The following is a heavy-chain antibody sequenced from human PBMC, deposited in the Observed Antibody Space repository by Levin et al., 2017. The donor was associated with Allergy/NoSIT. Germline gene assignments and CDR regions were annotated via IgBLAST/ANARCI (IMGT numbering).Heavy chain of an antibody. CDR1: GFTLSGYA. Sequence: HSGGSLRLSCAASGFTLSGYAMGWVRQAPGKGLEWVSSISYVPGRTYYADSVKGRFTISRDNSKNTIYLQMNMLRAEDTAVYYCAKVGPSMKYFDYWGQGSLVTVSS. CDR2: ISYVPGRT. J-gene: IGHJ4*02. CDR3: AKVGPSMKYFDY. V-gene: IGHV3-23*01. D-gene: IGHD2/OR15-2a*01.